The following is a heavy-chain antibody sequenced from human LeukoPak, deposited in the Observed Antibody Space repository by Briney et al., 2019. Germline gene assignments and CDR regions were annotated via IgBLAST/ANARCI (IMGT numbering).Heavy chain of an antibody. Sequence: GGSLRLSCAASGFFFDSYSLNWVRQAPGKGLEWISYITDGSDTKYYAESVEGRFTISRDNSKNTLYLQMNSLRAEDTAVYYCARDQEIVVVFDAFDIWGQGTMVTVSS. CDR3: ARDQEIVVVFDAFDI. CDR2: ITDGSDTK. D-gene: IGHD3-22*01. CDR1: GFFFDSYS. J-gene: IGHJ3*02. V-gene: IGHV3-48*01.